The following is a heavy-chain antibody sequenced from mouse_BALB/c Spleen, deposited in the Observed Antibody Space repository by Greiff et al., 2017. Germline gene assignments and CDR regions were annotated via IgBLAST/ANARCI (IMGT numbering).Heavy chain of an antibody. J-gene: IGHJ4*01. D-gene: IGHD2-1*01. CDR1: GFTFSSFG. CDR2: ISSGSSTI. CDR3: ARGGGNYDYAMDY. Sequence: EVQLVESGGGLVQPGGSRKLSCAASGFTFSSFGMHWVRQAPEKGLEWVAYISSGSSTIYYADTVKGRFTISRDNPKNTLFLQMTSLRSEDTAMYYCARGGGNYDYAMDYWGQGTSVTVSS. V-gene: IGHV5-17*02.